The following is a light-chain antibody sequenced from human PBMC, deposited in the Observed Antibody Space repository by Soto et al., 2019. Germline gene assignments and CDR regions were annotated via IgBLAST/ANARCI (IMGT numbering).Light chain of an antibody. Sequence: EIVMTQSPATLSVSPGERATLSCRASQSVSSNLAWYQQKPGRAPRLLIYGASTRATGIPARFSGSGSGTEFTLTISSLQSEDFAVYYCQQYNNWPPLFGGGTKVDIK. V-gene: IGKV3-15*01. J-gene: IGKJ4*01. CDR3: QQYNNWPPL. CDR2: GAS. CDR1: QSVSSN.